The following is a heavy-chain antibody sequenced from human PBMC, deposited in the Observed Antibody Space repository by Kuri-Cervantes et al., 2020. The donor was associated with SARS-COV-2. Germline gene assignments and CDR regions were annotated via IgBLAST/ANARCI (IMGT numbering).Heavy chain of an antibody. CDR2: IIPILGIA. CDR1: GGTFSSYA. J-gene: IGHJ6*02. Sequence: SVKVSCKASGGTFSSYAISWVRQAPGQGLEWMGRIIPILGIANYAQKFQGRVTITADKSTSTAYMELSSLRSEDTAVYYCARDKYYDSSGYWGRGYYYYGMDVWGQGTTVTVSS. D-gene: IGHD3-22*01. CDR3: ARDKYYDSSGYWGRGYYYYGMDV. V-gene: IGHV1-69*04.